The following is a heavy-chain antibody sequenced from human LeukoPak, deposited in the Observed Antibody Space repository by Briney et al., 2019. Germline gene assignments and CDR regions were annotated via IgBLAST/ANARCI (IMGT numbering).Heavy chain of an antibody. D-gene: IGHD3-10*01. Sequence: GGSLRLSCAASGFTFSSYSMNWVRQAPGKGLEWVSSISTGSTTIFHADSVKGRFTISRDNAKNSLYLQMNSLRAEDTAVFYCGKLFYSSGMYHFDYWGQGTLVTVSS. CDR2: ISTGSTTI. CDR1: GFTFSSYS. CDR3: GKLFYSSGMYHFDY. V-gene: IGHV3-48*01. J-gene: IGHJ4*02.